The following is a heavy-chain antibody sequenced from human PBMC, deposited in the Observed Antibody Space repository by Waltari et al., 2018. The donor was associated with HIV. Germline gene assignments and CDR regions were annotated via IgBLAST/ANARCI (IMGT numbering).Heavy chain of an antibody. Sequence: QVQLQESGPELVATSETLSLSCTVSEGSISGYYWSWIRQSPGKGLEWIGYNHYGGTINDNPSFAGRGSISIDPPRKLVFLTLNYRSEGDTAVYYCARGGGYGSPPAFWGQGVPVTVFS. CDR1: EGSISGYY. V-gene: IGHV4-59*01. CDR2: NHYGGTI. J-gene: IGHJ4*02. D-gene: IGHD2-15*01. CDR3: ARGGGYGSPPAF.